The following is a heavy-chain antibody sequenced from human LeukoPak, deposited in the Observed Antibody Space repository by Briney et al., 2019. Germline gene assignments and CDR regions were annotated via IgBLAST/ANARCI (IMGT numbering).Heavy chain of an antibody. D-gene: IGHD3-22*01. CDR2: IKQDGSEK. Sequence: GGSLRLSCAASGFTFSSYWMSWVRQAPGKGLEWVANIKQDGSEKYYVDSVKGRFTISRDNAKNSLYLQMNSLRAEDTAVYYCASSGYYYVDAFDIWGQGTMVTVSS. J-gene: IGHJ3*02. CDR1: GFTFSSYW. CDR3: ASSGYYYVDAFDI. V-gene: IGHV3-7*01.